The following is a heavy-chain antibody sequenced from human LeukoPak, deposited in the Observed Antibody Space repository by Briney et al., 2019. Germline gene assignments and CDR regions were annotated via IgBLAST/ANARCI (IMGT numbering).Heavy chain of an antibody. J-gene: IGHJ4*02. CDR3: ARESGVGIAARQGSVY. CDR1: GFTFSSYS. V-gene: IGHV3-21*01. CDR2: ISSSSSYI. D-gene: IGHD6-6*01. Sequence: PGGSLRLSCVASGFTFSSYSMSWVRQAPGKGLEWVSSISSSSSYIYYADSVKGRFTISRDNAKNSLYLQMNSLRAEDTAVYYCARESGVGIAARQGSVYWGQGTLVTVSS.